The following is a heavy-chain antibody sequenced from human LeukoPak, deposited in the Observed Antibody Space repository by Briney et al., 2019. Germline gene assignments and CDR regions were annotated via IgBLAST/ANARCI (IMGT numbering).Heavy chain of an antibody. D-gene: IGHD3-22*01. CDR3: ARVVGNYYDSSGPY. CDR1: GFTFSSYS. CDR2: ISSSSSYI. Sequence: GGSLRLSCAASGFTFSSYSMNWVRQAPGKGLEWVSSISSSSSYIYYADSVKGRFTISRDNAKNSLYLQMNSLRAEDTAVYYCARVVGNYYDSSGPYWGQGTLVTVSS. J-gene: IGHJ4*02. V-gene: IGHV3-21*01.